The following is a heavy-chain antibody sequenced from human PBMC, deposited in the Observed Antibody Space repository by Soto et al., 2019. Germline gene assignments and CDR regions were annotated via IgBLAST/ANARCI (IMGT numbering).Heavy chain of an antibody. CDR2: INPNSGVT. CDR1: GDSFNDYY. V-gene: IGHV1-2*04. Sequence: QVQLVQSGAEVRKPGASVTVSCRSSGDSFNDYYIHWVRQAPGQGLEWMGWINPNSGVTKYAQKFQGWVSMTRDTSIRTVYMQLSRLRSDDTAVYYCASESGGATAILDYYYFYMDVWGTGTTVTVSS. D-gene: IGHD5-12*01. CDR3: ASESGGATAILDYYYFYMDV. J-gene: IGHJ6*03.